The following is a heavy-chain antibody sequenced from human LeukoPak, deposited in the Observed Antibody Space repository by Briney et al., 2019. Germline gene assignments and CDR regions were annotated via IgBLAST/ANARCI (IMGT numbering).Heavy chain of an antibody. V-gene: IGHV3-23*01. CDR2: LGGSGGST. D-gene: IGHD6-13*01. CDR1: GFTFSNYA. CDR3: AKDPLIRPGYSSTWYDY. Sequence: GGTPRLSCAASGFTFSNYAMSWVRQSPGKGLEWVSALGGSGGSTYYAGSVKGRFTISRDNSKNTLYLHMNSLRAEDTAVYYCAKDPLIRPGYSSTWYDYWGQGTLVTVSS. J-gene: IGHJ4*02.